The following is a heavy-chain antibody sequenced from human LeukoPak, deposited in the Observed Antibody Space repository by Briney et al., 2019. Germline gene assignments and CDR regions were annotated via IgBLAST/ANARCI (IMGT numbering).Heavy chain of an antibody. Sequence: PGGSLRLSCAASGFTFSSYGMHWVRQAPGKGLEWVAVIWYDGSNKYYADSVKGRFTISRDNSKNTLYLQMNSLRAEDTAVYYCARDGSGLITTGYFDYWGQGTLVTVSS. CDR3: ARDGSGLITTGYFDY. J-gene: IGHJ4*02. CDR1: GFTFSSYG. V-gene: IGHV3-33*01. CDR2: IWYDGSNK. D-gene: IGHD3-22*01.